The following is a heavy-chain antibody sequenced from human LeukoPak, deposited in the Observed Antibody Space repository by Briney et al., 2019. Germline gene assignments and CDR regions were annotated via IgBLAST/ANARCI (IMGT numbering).Heavy chain of an antibody. CDR1: GYSINSGYY. CDR2: IYYSGST. V-gene: IGHV4-38-2*02. D-gene: IGHD4-17*01. J-gene: IGHJ6*03. CDR3: ARVRYYYYMDV. Sequence: SETLSLTCTVSGYSINSGYYWSWIRQPPGKRLEWIGSIYYSGSTYSNPTLKSRLTISVDTSKNQISLNLTSVTAADAAVYYCARVRYYYYMDVWGKGTTVTVSS.